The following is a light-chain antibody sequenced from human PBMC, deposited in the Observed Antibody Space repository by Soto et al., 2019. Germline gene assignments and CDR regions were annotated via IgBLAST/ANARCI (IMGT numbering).Light chain of an antibody. CDR2: DAS. V-gene: IGKV3-11*01. CDR3: PQRIDWPLT. J-gene: IGKJ4*01. CDR1: QSIRTY. Sequence: EIVLTQSPATLSLSPGEGATLSCRASQSIRTYLGWYQQKPGQAPRLLIYDASNRATGIPARFSCSGSGTDFTLNISSLAPEDFAVYYWPQRIDWPLTFGGGNKVEIK.